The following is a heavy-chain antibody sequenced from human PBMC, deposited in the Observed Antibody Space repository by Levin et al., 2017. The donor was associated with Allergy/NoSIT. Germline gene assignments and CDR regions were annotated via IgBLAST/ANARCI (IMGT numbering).Heavy chain of an antibody. CDR3: ARDPDCSGGTCYSGFDY. D-gene: IGHD2-15*01. Sequence: GGSLRLSCAASGFTFSSNWMHWVRQAPGKGLVWVSRINSDGSSTSYADSVKGRFTISRDNAKNTLYLQMNSLRGEDTAVYYCARDPDCSGGTCYSGFDYWGQGTLVTVSS. CDR2: INSDGSST. V-gene: IGHV3-74*01. CDR1: GFTFSSNW. J-gene: IGHJ4*02.